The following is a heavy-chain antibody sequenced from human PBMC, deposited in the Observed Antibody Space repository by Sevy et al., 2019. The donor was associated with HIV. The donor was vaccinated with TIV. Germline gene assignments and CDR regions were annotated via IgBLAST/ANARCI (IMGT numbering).Heavy chain of an antibody. CDR1: GYSFTSYW. D-gene: IGHD2-2*03. V-gene: IGHV5-51*01. CDR2: IYPGDSDT. J-gene: IGHJ3*02. Sequence: GKSLKISCKGSGYSFTSYWIGWVRQMTGKGLEWMGIIYPGDSDTRYSPSFQGQVTSSADKSISTAYLQWSSLKASDTAMYYCASGYCSSTSCPKTDAFDIWGQGTMVTVSS. CDR3: ASGYCSSTSCPKTDAFDI.